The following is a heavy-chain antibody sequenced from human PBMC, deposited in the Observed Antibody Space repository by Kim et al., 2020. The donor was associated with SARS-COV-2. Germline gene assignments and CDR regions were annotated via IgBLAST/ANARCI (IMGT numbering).Heavy chain of an antibody. Sequence: GGSLRLSCAASGFTFSSYGMHWVRQAPGKGLEWVAVISYDGGNKYYADSVKGRFTISRDNSKNTLCLQINSLRAEDTAMYFCAKGNSNFDCWGQGTLVTV. D-gene: IGHD2-21*01. CDR3: AKGNSNFDC. J-gene: IGHJ4*02. CDR1: GFTFSSYG. CDR2: ISYDGGNK. V-gene: IGHV3-30*18.